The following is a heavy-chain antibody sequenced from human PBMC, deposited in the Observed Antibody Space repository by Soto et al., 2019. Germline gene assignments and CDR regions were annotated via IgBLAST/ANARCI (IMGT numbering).Heavy chain of an antibody. CDR1: GFIFNEYG. D-gene: IGHD1-1*01. CDR2: IWYDGSNK. CDR3: AKDSLRGTTGTLAPYYYYYYGMDV. Sequence: GGSLRLSCAASGFIFNEYGMHWVRQAPGKGLEWVAVIWYDGSNKYYADSVKGRFIISRDNSKNTLYLQMNSLRAEDTAVYYCAKDSLRGTTGTLAPYYYYYYGMDVWGQGTTVTVSS. V-gene: IGHV3-30*02. J-gene: IGHJ6*02.